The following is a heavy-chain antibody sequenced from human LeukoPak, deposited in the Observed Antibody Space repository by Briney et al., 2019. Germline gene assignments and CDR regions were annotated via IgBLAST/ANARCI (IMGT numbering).Heavy chain of an antibody. Sequence: SVKLSCKASGGTFSSYAISWVRQAPGQGLEWMGGIIPIFGTANYAQKFQGRVTITADKSTSTAYMELSSLRSEDTAVYYCARGGVPYDSSGYPHFDYWGQGTLVTVSS. CDR3: ARGGVPYDSSGYPHFDY. CDR1: GGTFSSYA. V-gene: IGHV1-69*06. CDR2: IIPIFGTA. J-gene: IGHJ4*02. D-gene: IGHD3-22*01.